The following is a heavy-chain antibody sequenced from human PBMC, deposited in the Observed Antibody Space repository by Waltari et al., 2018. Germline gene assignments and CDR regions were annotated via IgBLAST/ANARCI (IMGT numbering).Heavy chain of an antibody. CDR1: GFTFSSYA. J-gene: IGHJ4*02. Sequence: EVQLVESGGGLVQPGGSLRLSCAVYGFTFSSYAMSWVRQAPGKGLEWVSVISGSSANTNYADSVKGRFTISRDNSKNTLYLQMNSLRAEDTAIYYCVTESQPNYWGQGTLVTVSS. CDR2: ISGSSANT. CDR3: VTESQPNY. V-gene: IGHV3-23*04.